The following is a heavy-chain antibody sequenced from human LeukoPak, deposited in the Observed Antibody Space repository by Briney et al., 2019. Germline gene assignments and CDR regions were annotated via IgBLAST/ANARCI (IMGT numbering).Heavy chain of an antibody. V-gene: IGHV3-23*01. CDR2: ISGSGGST. J-gene: IGHJ4*02. CDR1: GFTVSSNY. CDR3: AKEGDGSSSWSIDY. Sequence: GGSLRLSCAASGFTVSSNYMSWVRQAPGKGLEWVSAISGSGGSTYYADSVKGRFTISRDNSKNTLYLQMNSLRAEDTAVYYCAKEGDGSSSWSIDYWGQGTLVTVSS. D-gene: IGHD6-13*01.